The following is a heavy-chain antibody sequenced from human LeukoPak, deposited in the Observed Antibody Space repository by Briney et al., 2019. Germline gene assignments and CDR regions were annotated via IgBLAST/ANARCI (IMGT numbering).Heavy chain of an antibody. CDR2: IYYSGTT. Sequence: SETLSLTCTVSGGSINSYYWSWIRQPPGKGLEWIGYIYYSGTTNYNPSLKSRVTISVDTSKNQFSLKLSSVTAADTAVYYCARHAIAVAGMAKRPFDIWGQGTMVTVSS. D-gene: IGHD6-19*01. J-gene: IGHJ3*02. CDR3: ARHAIAVAGMAKRPFDI. V-gene: IGHV4-59*01. CDR1: GGSINSYY.